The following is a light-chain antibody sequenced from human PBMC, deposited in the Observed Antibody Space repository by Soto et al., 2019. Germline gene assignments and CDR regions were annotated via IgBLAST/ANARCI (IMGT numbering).Light chain of an antibody. J-gene: IGKJ1*01. CDR3: QQSYSDPWT. CDR2: AAS. CDR1: QDISTY. V-gene: IGKV1-39*01. Sequence: DIQMTQCPSSLSSSVGNRVTITCQASQDISTYLNWYQQKSGQAPKLLIYAASNLQSGVPSRFSGSGSGTDFTLAISSLQPEDFATYFCQQSYSDPWTFGQGTKVDI.